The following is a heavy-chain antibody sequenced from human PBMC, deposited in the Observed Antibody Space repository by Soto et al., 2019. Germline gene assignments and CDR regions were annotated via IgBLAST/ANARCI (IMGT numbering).Heavy chain of an antibody. CDR1: GFTVSSNY. D-gene: IGHD4-17*01. Sequence: EVQLVESGGGLVQPGGSLRLSCAASGFTVSSNYMSWVRQAPGKGLEWVSVIYSGGSTYYADSVKGRFTISSDNSKNPRYRRMDSLRAEDTAVYYCARDNYGSGFWDYWGEGTLVTVSS. CDR3: ARDNYGSGFWDY. J-gene: IGHJ4*02. V-gene: IGHV3-66*01. CDR2: IYSGGST.